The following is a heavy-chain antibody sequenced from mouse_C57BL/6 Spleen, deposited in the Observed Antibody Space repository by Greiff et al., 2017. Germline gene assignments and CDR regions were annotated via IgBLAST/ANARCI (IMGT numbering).Heavy chain of an antibody. J-gene: IGHJ2*01. Sequence: QVHLQQPGAELVMPGASVKLSCTASGYTFTSYWMHWVKQRPGQGLEWIGEIDPSGSSTNYNQKFKGKSTLTVDKSSSTAYMQLSSLTSEDAAVYYCARGGITTVVFDYWGQGTTLTVSS. D-gene: IGHD1-1*01. CDR1: GYTFTSYW. CDR3: ARGGITTVVFDY. CDR2: IDPSGSST. V-gene: IGHV1-69*01.